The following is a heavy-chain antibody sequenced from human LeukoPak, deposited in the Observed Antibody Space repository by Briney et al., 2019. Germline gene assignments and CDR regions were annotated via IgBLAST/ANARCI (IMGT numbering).Heavy chain of an antibody. J-gene: IGHJ4*02. D-gene: IGHD3-22*01. CDR2: ISYDGSNK. CDR3: ARDSGYDSSGYYRYYFDY. CDR1: GFTFSSYG. V-gene: IGHV3-30*03. Sequence: GGSLRLSCAASGFTFSSYGMHWVRQAPGKGLEWVAVISYDGSNKYYADSVKGRFTISRDNAKNSLYLQMNSLRDEDTAVYYCARDSGYDSSGYYRYYFDYWGQGTLVTVSS.